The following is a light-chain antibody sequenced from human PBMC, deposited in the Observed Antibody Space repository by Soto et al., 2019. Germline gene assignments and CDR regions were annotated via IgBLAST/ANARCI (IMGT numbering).Light chain of an antibody. J-gene: IGKJ1*01. CDR1: QSIPSDY. CDR3: QQYGTSPWT. Sequence: EIVLTQSPGTLSLFPAERATLSCRASQSIPSDYLAWYQQKPGQAPRLLIYGASNRPTGIPDRFSGSGSGTDFTLTISRLKPEDFAVYFCQQYGTSPWTFGQGTEVEV. CDR2: GAS. V-gene: IGKV3-20*01.